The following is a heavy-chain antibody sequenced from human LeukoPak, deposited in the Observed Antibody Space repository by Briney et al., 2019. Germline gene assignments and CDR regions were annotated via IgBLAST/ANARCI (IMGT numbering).Heavy chain of an antibody. J-gene: IGHJ4*02. V-gene: IGHV3-23*01. Sequence: QAGGSLRLSCAASGFTFSSYAMSWVRQAPGKGLEWVSAISGSGGSTYYADSVKGRFTISRDNSKNTLYLQMNSLRAEDTAVYYCAKPSLKAGYPFSYFDYWGQGTLVTVSS. CDR1: GFTFSSYA. CDR3: AKPSLKAGYPFSYFDY. D-gene: IGHD6-13*01. CDR2: ISGSGGST.